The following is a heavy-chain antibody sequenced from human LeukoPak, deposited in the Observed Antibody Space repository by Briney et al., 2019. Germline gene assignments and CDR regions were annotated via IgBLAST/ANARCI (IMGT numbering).Heavy chain of an antibody. Sequence: SETLSLTCTVSGGSISSSSYYWGWIRQPPGKGLEWIGSIYYSGSTYYNPSLKSRVTISVDMSKNQFSLKLSSVTAADTAVYYCARDIAAGWFLEWLSSPAGDVWGKGTTVTVSS. D-gene: IGHD3-3*01. J-gene: IGHJ6*04. CDR3: ARDIAAGWFLEWLSSPAGDV. V-gene: IGHV4-39*07. CDR1: GGSISSSSYY. CDR2: IYYSGST.